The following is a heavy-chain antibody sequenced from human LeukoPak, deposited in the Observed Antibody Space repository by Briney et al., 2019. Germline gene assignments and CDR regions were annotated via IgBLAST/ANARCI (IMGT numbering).Heavy chain of an antibody. J-gene: IGHJ4*02. CDR3: ARERRGSYLSFFDY. CDR2: ISRSSSII. Sequence: GGSLRPSRAPSRFTPSRYSMNSVRQAPGKGLERVSYISRSSSIIYYADSVKGRFTISRVNAKNSLYLQMNSLRAEGTAVYYCARERRGSYLSFFDYWGQGTLVTVSS. D-gene: IGHD1-26*01. V-gene: IGHV3-48*01. CDR1: RFTPSRYS.